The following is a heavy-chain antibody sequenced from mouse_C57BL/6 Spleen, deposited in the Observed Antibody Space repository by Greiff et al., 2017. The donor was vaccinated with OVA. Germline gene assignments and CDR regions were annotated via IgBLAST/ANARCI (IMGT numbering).Heavy chain of an antibody. CDR1: GYTFTSYW. Sequence: QVQLKQPGAELVKPGASVKLSCKASGYTFTSYWMHWVKQRPGRGLEWIGRIDPNSGGTKYNEKFKSKATLTVDKPSSTAYMQLSSLTSEDSAVYYCAREGVYYGSSSYAMDYWGQGTSVTVSS. V-gene: IGHV1-72*01. D-gene: IGHD1-1*01. CDR2: IDPNSGGT. J-gene: IGHJ4*01. CDR3: AREGVYYGSSSYAMDY.